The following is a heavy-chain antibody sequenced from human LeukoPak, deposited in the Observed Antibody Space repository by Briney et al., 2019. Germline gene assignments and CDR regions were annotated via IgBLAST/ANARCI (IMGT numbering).Heavy chain of an antibody. CDR1: GYTFTGYY. V-gene: IGHV1-2*02. CDR3: AREHRVVRGVMKY. Sequence: ASLKVSCKASGYTFTGYYMHWVRQAPGQGLEWMGWINPNSGGTNYAQKFRGRVTMTRDTSISTAYMELSRLRSDDMAVYYCAREHRVVRGVMKYWGQGTLVTVSS. D-gene: IGHD3-10*01. CDR2: INPNSGGT. J-gene: IGHJ4*02.